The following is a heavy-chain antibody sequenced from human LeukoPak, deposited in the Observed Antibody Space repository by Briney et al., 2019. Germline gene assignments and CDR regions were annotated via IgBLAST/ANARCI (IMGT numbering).Heavy chain of an antibody. J-gene: IGHJ4*02. Sequence: GESLKISCKGSGYTFSSYWIAWVRQMPGKGLEWMGIIYPGDSDTRYNPSFEGQVTISADKTISTAYLQWNSLKASDTATYYCARYSPDVVVAPSAQFDYWGQGTLVTVSS. D-gene: IGHD2-2*01. CDR2: IYPGDSDT. CDR3: ARYSPDVVVAPSAQFDY. CDR1: GYTFSSYW. V-gene: IGHV5-51*01.